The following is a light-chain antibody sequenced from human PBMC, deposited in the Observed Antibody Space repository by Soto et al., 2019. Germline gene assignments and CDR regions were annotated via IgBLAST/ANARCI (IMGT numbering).Light chain of an antibody. CDR1: SSNIGSNY. V-gene: IGLV1-47*02. J-gene: IGLJ3*02. Sequence: QSVLTQPPSASGTPGQRVTISCSGRSSNIGSNYVYWYQQLPGTAPKLLMYTNGLRPSGVPDRVSGSKSGTSASLVISGLRSEDEADYFCASWDDTLFGWVFGGGTKLTVL. CDR2: TNG. CDR3: ASWDDTLFGWV.